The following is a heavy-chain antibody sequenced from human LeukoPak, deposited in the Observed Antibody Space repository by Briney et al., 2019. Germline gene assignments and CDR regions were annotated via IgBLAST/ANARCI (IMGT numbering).Heavy chain of an antibody. D-gene: IGHD5-18*01. J-gene: IGHJ4*02. CDR1: GGSFSGYY. Sequence: SETLSLTCAVYGGSFSGYYWSWIRQPPGKGLEWVGEINHSGSTNYNPSLKSRVTISVDTSKNQFSLKLSSVTAADTAVYYCARWVGYSYGGLDYWGQGTLVTVSS. CDR3: ARWVGYSYGGLDY. CDR2: INHSGST. V-gene: IGHV4-34*01.